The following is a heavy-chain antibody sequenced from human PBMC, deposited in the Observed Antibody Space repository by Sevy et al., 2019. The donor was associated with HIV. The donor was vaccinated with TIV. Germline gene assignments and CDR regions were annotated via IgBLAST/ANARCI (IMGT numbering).Heavy chain of an antibody. CDR3: ARGGGYISGWWTFDY. V-gene: IGHV1-2*06. CDR2: INPNSGGT. J-gene: IGHJ4*02. CDR1: GYFFTGYY. Sequence: ASVKVSCKASGYFFTGYYLHWVRQTPGQGLEWMGRINPNSGGTNYAQNFQGRVTMTRDTSISTAYMELSRLRSDDTAVYYCARGGGYISGWWTFDYWGQGTLVTVSS. D-gene: IGHD6-19*01.